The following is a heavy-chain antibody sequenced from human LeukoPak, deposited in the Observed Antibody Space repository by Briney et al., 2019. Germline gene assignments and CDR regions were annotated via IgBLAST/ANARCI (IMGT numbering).Heavy chain of an antibody. Sequence: PARSLRLSCAASGFTFSHFCMHWVRQAPGKGLEWVAVIWSDATNKYYADSVKGRFTISRDNFQGTVSLQMNNLRAEDTAIYYCAKDAPRGFDYSSSLEHWGQGILVTVSS. CDR2: IWSDATNK. CDR1: GFTFSHFC. J-gene: IGHJ4*02. V-gene: IGHV3-33*06. D-gene: IGHD4-11*01. CDR3: AKDAPRGFDYSSSLEH.